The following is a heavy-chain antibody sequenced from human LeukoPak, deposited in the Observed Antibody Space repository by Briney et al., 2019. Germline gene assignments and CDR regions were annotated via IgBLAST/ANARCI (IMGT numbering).Heavy chain of an antibody. D-gene: IGHD6-13*01. V-gene: IGHV1-18*01. CDR2: ISAYNGNT. CDR3: ARTKSSWYLNWFDP. Sequence: ASVKVSYKASGYTFTSYGISWVRQAPGQGLEWMGWISAYNGNTNYAQKLQGRVTMTTDTSTSTAYMELRSLRSDDTAVYYCARTKSSWYLNWFDPWGQGTLVTVSS. CDR1: GYTFTSYG. J-gene: IGHJ5*02.